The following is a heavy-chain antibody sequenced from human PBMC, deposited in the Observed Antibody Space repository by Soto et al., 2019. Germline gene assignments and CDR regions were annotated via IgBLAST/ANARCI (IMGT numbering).Heavy chain of an antibody. Sequence: PGESLKISCKGSGYSFTSYWISWVRQMPGKGLEWVGRIDPSDSYTNYSPSFQGHVTISADKSISTAYLQWSSLKASDTAMYYCASFTVTHYYYYYGMDVWGQGTTVTVSS. D-gene: IGHD4-4*01. CDR2: IDPSDSYT. CDR1: GYSFTSYW. J-gene: IGHJ6*02. V-gene: IGHV5-10-1*01. CDR3: ASFTVTHYYYYYGMDV.